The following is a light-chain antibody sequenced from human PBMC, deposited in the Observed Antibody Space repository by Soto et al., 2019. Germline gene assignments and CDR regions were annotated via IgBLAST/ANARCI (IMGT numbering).Light chain of an antibody. CDR1: QSIRSH. V-gene: IGKV3-15*01. CDR3: QKYDNWPFT. CDR2: DAS. J-gene: IGKJ5*01. Sequence: IVMTHSPATLSVPPGERATLSCRASQSIRSHLAWYQQKPGQAPRLLIYDASTRATGIPARFSGSGSGTEFTLTISSLQSEDFAVYYCQKYDNWPFTFGQGTRLEIK.